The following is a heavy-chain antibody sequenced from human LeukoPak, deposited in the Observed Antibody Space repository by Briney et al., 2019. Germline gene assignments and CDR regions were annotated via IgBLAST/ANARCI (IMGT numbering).Heavy chain of an antibody. CDR3: AADLRGDGGYDY. D-gene: IGHD5-12*01. Sequence: SVKVSCKASGFTFTSSAVQWVRQARGQRLEWIGWIVVGSGNTNYAQKFQERVTITRDMSTSTAYMELSSLRSEDTAVYYCAADLRGDGGYDYGGQGTLVTVSS. J-gene: IGHJ4*02. V-gene: IGHV1-58*01. CDR1: GFTFTSSA. CDR2: IVVGSGNT.